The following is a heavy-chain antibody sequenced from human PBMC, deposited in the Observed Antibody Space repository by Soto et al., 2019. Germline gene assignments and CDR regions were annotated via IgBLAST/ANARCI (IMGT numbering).Heavy chain of an antibody. CDR3: AKVPDSSGYYYYYYGMDV. D-gene: IGHD3-22*01. V-gene: IGHV3-53*05. CDR2: IYSGGST. CDR1: GFTVSSNY. Sequence: GGSLRLSCAASGFTVSSNYMSWVRQAPGKGLEWVSVIYSGGSTYYADSVKGRFTISRDNSKNTLYLQMNSLRAEDTAVYYCAKVPDSSGYYYYYYGMDVWGQGTTVTSP. J-gene: IGHJ6*02.